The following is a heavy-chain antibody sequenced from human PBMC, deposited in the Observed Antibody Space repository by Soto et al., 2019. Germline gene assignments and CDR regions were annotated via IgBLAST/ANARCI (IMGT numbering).Heavy chain of an antibody. V-gene: IGHV1-18*04. CDR3: ARDLGHIYDFWSGYYGGYYYYGMDV. J-gene: IGHJ6*02. Sequence: QVQLVQSGAEVKKPGASVKVSCKASGYTFTSYGISWVRQAPGQGLEWMGWISAYNGNTNYEQKLQGRVTMTTDTSTSTAYMELRSLRSDDTAVYYCARDLGHIYDFWSGYYGGYYYYGMDVWGQGTTVTVSS. D-gene: IGHD3-3*01. CDR1: GYTFTSYG. CDR2: ISAYNGNT.